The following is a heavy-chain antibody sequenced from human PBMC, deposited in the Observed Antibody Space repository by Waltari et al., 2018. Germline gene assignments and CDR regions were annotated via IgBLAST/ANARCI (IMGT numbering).Heavy chain of an antibody. D-gene: IGHD1-26*01. J-gene: IGHJ3*02. CDR3: AEGGATGAFDI. V-gene: IGHV4-34*01. Sequence: QVQLQQWGAGLLKPSETLSLTCAVYGWSFSGYYWSWIRPPPGTGLEWIGEINPSGSTNYNPARKSRSTITVDTSKNQFSLKLSSVTAADTAFYYCAEGGATGAFDIWGQGTMVTVSS. CDR2: INPSGST. CDR1: GWSFSGYY.